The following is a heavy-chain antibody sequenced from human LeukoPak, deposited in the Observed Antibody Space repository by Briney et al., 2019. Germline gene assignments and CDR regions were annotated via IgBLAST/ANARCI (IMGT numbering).Heavy chain of an antibody. CDR1: GGSISSGSYY. CDR2: IYTSGST. J-gene: IGHJ4*02. D-gene: IGHD3-22*01. V-gene: IGHV4-61*02. Sequence: PSETLSLTCTVSGGSISSGSYYWSWIRQPAGKGLEWIGRIYTSGSTNYNPSLKSRVTMSVDTSKNQFSLKLSSVTAADTAVYYCARGRGYYDSSGYLLDYWGQGTLVTVSS. CDR3: ARGRGYYDSSGYLLDY.